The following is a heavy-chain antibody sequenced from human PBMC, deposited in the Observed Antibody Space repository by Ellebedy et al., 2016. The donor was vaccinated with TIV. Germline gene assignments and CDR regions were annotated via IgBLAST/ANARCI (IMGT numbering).Heavy chain of an antibody. Sequence: AASVKVSCKASGYTLMSYGICWVRQAPGQGLEWMGWVSPYDGNTNYAQKFQGRVTMTTDPSTSTAYMELRSLRSDDTAVYYCARGPRLTMIVVVTPDFDYWGQGTLVTVSS. D-gene: IGHD3-22*01. J-gene: IGHJ4*02. CDR1: GYTLMSYG. CDR3: ARGPRLTMIVVVTPDFDY. CDR2: VSPYDGNT. V-gene: IGHV1-18*01.